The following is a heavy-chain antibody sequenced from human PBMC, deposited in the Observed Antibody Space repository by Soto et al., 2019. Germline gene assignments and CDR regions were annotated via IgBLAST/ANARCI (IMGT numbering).Heavy chain of an antibody. D-gene: IGHD6-19*01. V-gene: IGHV3-9*01. CDR3: AKSASSSGRPDC. Sequence: GGSLRLSCAASGFSFDDYAMHWVRQAPGKGLEWVSGISWNGGGIGYADSVKGRFTISRDNAKNSLYLQINSLKPEDTALYYCAKSASSSGRPDCWGQGTLVTVSS. J-gene: IGHJ4*02. CDR2: ISWNGGGI. CDR1: GFSFDDYA.